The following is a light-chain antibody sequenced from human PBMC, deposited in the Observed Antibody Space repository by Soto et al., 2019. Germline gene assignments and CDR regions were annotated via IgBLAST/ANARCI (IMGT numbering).Light chain of an antibody. Sequence: IVLTRSPATLSVSPVERVTLSCSASESVDINLAWYQQKPGQAPRLLIYGASTRATDMPGTFSGRGSGTEFTLTISSLQSEDFAVYHCQQYKNWPRTFGQGTKVDIK. J-gene: IGKJ1*01. CDR2: GAS. V-gene: IGKV3-15*01. CDR1: ESVDIN. CDR3: QQYKNWPRT.